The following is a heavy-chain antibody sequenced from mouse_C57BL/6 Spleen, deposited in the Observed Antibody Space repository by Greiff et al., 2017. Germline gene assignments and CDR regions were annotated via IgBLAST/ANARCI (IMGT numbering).Heavy chain of an antibody. CDR3: ARREGLGGWYFDV. CDR2: IHPNSGST. V-gene: IGHV1-64*01. Sequence: QVQLQQPGAELVKPGASVKLSCKASGYTFTSYWMHWVKQRPGQGLEWIGMIHPNSGSTNYNEKFKSKATLTVDKSSSTAYMQLSSLTSEDSAVYYCARREGLGGWYFDVWGTGTTVTVSS. D-gene: IGHD4-1*01. CDR1: GYTFTSYW. J-gene: IGHJ1*03.